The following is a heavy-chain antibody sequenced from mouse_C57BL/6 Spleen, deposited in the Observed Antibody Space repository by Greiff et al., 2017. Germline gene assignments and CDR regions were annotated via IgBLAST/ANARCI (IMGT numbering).Heavy chain of an antibody. J-gene: IGHJ4*01. CDR1: GFSLTSYA. CDR3: ARNVYYDYDEGYAMDY. V-gene: IGHV2-9-1*01. CDR2: IWTGGGT. Sequence: VQLQQSGPGLVAPSQSLSITCTVSGFSLTSYAISWVRQPPGKGLEWLGVIWTGGGTNYNSALKSRLSISKDNSKSQVFLKMNSLRTDDTARYYCARNVYYDYDEGYAMDYWGQGTSVTVSS. D-gene: IGHD2-4*01.